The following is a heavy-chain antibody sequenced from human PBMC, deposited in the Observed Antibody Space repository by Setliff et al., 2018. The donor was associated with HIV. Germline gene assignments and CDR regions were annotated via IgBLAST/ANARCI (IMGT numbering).Heavy chain of an antibody. CDR1: GFSVSSNY. V-gene: IGHV3-66*01. J-gene: IGHJ6*03. CDR3: VRAKSWYYYMDV. Sequence: GGSLRLSCAASGFSVSSNYMSWVRQAPGKGLEWVSIIYSGGSTYYADSVKGRFTISRDDSRSIAYLQMNSLKAEDTAVYYCVRAKSWYYYMDVWGKGTTVTVSS. CDR2: IYSGGST.